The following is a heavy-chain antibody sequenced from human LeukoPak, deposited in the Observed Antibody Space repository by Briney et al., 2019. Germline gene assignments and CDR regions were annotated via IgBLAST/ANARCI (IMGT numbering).Heavy chain of an antibody. V-gene: IGHV1-46*01. CDR3: AREGDDILTGYGSWDY. D-gene: IGHD3-9*01. CDR1: GYTFTSYY. CDR2: INPSGGST. Sequence: ASVKVSCKASGYTFTSYYMHWVRQAPGQGLEWMGIINPSGGSTSYAQKFQGRVTMTRDTSTSTVYMELSSLRSEDTAVYYCAREGDDILTGYGSWDYWGQGTLVTVSS. J-gene: IGHJ4*02.